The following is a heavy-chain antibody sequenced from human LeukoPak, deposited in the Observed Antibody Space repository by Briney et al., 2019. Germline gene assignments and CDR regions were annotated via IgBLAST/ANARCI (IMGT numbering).Heavy chain of an antibody. CDR1: GFTFSSYW. CDR2: INSEGRST. D-gene: IGHD4-23*01. J-gene: IGHJ5*02. CDR3: ARDNSVEDTAWWFDP. V-gene: IGHV3-74*01. Sequence: GGSLRLSCAASGFTFSSYWMHWVRQAPGKGLVVVSRINSEGRSTNYADSVKGQFTISRDNAKNTLYLQMNSLRSEDTAVYYCARDNSVEDTAWWFDPWGQGTLVTVSS.